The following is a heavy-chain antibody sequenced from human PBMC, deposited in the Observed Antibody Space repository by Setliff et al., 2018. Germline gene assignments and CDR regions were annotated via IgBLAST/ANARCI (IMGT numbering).Heavy chain of an antibody. Sequence: GGSLRLSCTASGLSYTNDWVSWVRQAPGKGLEWLASINPHGSEKYYADSVKGRFTISRDNTKNSLSLQMNNLRTEDTAVYYCFGAGTCSYWGQGTLVTVSS. D-gene: IGHD3-10*01. CDR2: INPHGSEK. CDR3: FGAGTCSY. J-gene: IGHJ4*02. V-gene: IGHV3-7*01. CDR1: GLSYTNDW.